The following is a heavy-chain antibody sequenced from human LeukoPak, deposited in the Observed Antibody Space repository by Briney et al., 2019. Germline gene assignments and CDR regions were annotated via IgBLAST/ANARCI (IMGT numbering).Heavy chain of an antibody. V-gene: IGHV3-66*01. Sequence: QPGGSLRLSCAASEFSVGSNYMTWVRQAPGKGLEWVSLIYSGGSTYYADSVKGRFTISRDNSKNTLYLQMNSLRAEDTAVYYCAKDRCSNGIGCLYYYMDVWGKGTTVTISS. CDR3: AKDRCSNGIGCLYYYMDV. J-gene: IGHJ6*04. CDR2: IYSGGST. CDR1: EFSVGSNY. D-gene: IGHD2-8*01.